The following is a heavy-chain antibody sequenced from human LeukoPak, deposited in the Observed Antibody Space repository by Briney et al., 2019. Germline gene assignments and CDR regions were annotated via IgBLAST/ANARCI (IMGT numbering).Heavy chain of an antibody. CDR3: ALLAVASDFDY. CDR2: IGSSGTTR. CDR1: GFRFSVYE. Sequence: PGGSLRLSCAVSGFRFSVYEINWVRQAPGKGLEWVSNIGSSGTTRYYEDPVKGRFSISRDNAENSLFLQMNTLRGEDTGIYYCALLAVASDFDYWGQGALVTVSS. D-gene: IGHD6-19*01. J-gene: IGHJ4*02. V-gene: IGHV3-48*03.